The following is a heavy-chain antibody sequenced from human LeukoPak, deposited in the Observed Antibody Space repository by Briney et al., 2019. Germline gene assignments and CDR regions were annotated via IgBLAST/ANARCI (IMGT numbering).Heavy chain of an antibody. J-gene: IGHJ4*02. D-gene: IGHD3-10*01. V-gene: IGHV3-21*01. CDR2: ISSSSSYI. CDR1: GFTFNSYS. CDR3: ATGERMVRGDGVDY. Sequence: PGGSLRLSCAASGFTFNSYSMNWVRQAPGKGLEWVSSISSSSSYIYYADSVKGRFTISRDNAKNSLYLQMNSLRAEDTAVYFCATGERMVRGDGVDYWGQGTLVTVSS.